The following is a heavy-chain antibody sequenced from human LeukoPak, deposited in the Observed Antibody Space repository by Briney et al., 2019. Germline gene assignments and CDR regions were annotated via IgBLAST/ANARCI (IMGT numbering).Heavy chain of an antibody. CDR1: GFTFTSSA. Sequence: GGSLRLSCAASGFTFTSSAMSWVRQAPGKGLEWVSAISGSGHSTYYADSVKGRFTISRDNSKNTLYLQMNSLRAEDTAVYYCAKAIYGSGTYLFDYWGQGTLVTVSS. J-gene: IGHJ4*02. CDR2: ISGSGHST. CDR3: AKAIYGSGTYLFDY. V-gene: IGHV3-23*01. D-gene: IGHD3-10*01.